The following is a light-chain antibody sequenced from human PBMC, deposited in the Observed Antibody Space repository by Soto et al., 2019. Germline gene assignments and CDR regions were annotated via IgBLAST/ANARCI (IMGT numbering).Light chain of an antibody. V-gene: IGLV2-14*01. CDR2: EVT. CDR3: SSYTSRSTTV. Sequence: QSALTQPASVSGSPGQSITISCTGTSSDVGGYDYVSWYQQHPGRAPKLMIYEVTNRPSGVSNRFSGSKSGNTASLTISGLQAEDEADYFCSSYTSRSTTVFGGGIKLTVL. CDR1: SSDVGGYDY. J-gene: IGLJ2*01.